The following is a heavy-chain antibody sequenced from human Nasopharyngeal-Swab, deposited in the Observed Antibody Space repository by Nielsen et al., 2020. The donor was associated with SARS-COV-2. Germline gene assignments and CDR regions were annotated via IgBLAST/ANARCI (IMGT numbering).Heavy chain of an antibody. D-gene: IGHD1-26*01. CDR1: GFTFSSHV. Sequence: ESLKISCAASGFTFSSHVMSWVRQVPGEGLEWVSTISGSGDGTYFADSVKGRFTISRDNSRNTVFLQMNSLRGEDAAVYYCAKNMGAVVLFDIWGQGTMVTVSS. V-gene: IGHV3-23*01. CDR2: ISGSGDGT. CDR3: AKNMGAVVLFDI. J-gene: IGHJ3*02.